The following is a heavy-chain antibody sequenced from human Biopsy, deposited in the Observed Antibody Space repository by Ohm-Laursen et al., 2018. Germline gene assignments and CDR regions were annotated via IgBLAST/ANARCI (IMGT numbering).Heavy chain of an antibody. J-gene: IGHJ6*02. D-gene: IGHD2-15*01. CDR2: IHSSGST. CDR3: ASAPDCGGGTCYSHYYYGLGV. CDR1: GGSIGSGGYY. Sequence: TLSLTCSVSGGSIGSGGYYWSWVRQYPGKVLEWIGYIHSSGSTFYKASLESRLTISVDTSKNQFSLKMTSVTAEDTAVYYCASAPDCGGGTCYSHYYYGLGVWGQGTTVTVSS. V-gene: IGHV4-31*03.